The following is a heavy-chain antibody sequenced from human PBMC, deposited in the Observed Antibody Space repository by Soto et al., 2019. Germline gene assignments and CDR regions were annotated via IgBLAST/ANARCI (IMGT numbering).Heavy chain of an antibody. D-gene: IGHD5-12*01. V-gene: IGHV1-46*01. CDR1: GYTFTSYY. CDR2: INPSGGST. CDR3: ARVLTRRDGYKALGY. Sequence: QVQLVQSGAEVKKPGASVKVSCKASGYTFTSYYMHWVRQAPGQGLEWMGIINPSGGSTSYAQKFQGRVTMTRDTSPCTVYMELSSLRSEDTAVYYCARVLTRRDGYKALGYWGQGTLVTVSS. J-gene: IGHJ4*02.